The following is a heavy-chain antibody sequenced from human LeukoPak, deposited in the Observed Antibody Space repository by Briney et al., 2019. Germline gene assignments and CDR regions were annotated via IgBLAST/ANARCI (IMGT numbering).Heavy chain of an antibody. CDR2: IYSGGST. J-gene: IGHJ6*02. CDR1: GFTVSSNY. V-gene: IGHV3-66*01. CDR3: ARDRFGDYGSDV. Sequence: TGGSLRLSCAASGFTVSSNYMSWVRQAPGKGLEWVSVIYSGGSTYYADSVKGRFTISRDNSKNTLYLQMNSLRAEDTAVYYCARDRFGDYGSDVWGQGTTVTVSS. D-gene: IGHD3-10*01.